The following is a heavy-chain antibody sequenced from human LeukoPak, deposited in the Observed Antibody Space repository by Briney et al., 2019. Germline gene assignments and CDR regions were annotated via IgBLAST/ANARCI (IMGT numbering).Heavy chain of an antibody. D-gene: IGHD3-22*01. CDR3: ARDDVDRGSSGYYL. CDR2: IIPILGIA. V-gene: IGHV1-69*04. Sequence: SVKVSCKASGGTFSSYAISWVRQAPGQGLEWMGRIIPILGIANYAQKFQGRVTITADKSTSTAYMELSSLRSEDTAVYYCARDDVDRGSSGYYLWGQGTLDTVSS. J-gene: IGHJ4*02. CDR1: GGTFSSYA.